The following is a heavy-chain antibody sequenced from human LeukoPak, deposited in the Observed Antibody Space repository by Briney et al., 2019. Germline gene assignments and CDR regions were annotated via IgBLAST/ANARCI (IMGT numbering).Heavy chain of an antibody. J-gene: IGHJ6*02. V-gene: IGHV2-5*01. Sequence: SGPTLVKPTQTLTLTCTFSGFSLRTRGVGVGWIRQPPGKALEWLPLIYWNDDKRYSPSLKSRLTITKDTSKNQVVLTMTNMDPVDTATYYCAHITVRFLKGSKNYYYYYYGMDVWGQGTTVTVSS. D-gene: IGHD3-3*01. CDR1: GFSLRTRGVG. CDR3: AHITVRFLKGSKNYYYYYYGMDV. CDR2: IYWNDDK.